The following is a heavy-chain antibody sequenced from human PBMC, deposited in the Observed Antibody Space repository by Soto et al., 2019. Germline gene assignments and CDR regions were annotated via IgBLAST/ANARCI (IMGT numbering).Heavy chain of an antibody. Sequence: SETLSLTCAVSGGSISSGGYSWSWIRQPPGKGLEWIGYIYHSGSTYYNPSLKSRVTISVDTSKNQFSLKLSSVTAADTAVYYCARGGWLRSHFDYWGQGTLVTVSS. J-gene: IGHJ4*02. CDR2: IYHSGST. V-gene: IGHV4-30-2*01. CDR1: GGSISSGGYS. CDR3: ARGGWLRSHFDY. D-gene: IGHD5-12*01.